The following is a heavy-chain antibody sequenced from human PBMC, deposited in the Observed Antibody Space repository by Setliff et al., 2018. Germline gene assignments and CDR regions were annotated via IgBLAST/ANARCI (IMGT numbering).Heavy chain of an antibody. CDR2: INYSGST. J-gene: IGHJ4*02. Sequence: SETLSLTCTVSGGSISSYYWSWIRQPPGKGLEWIGYINYSGSTNYNPSLKSRVTISLDTSKKQFSLKLSSVTAADTAVYYCARGVAVAGTLDYWGQGTLVTVSS. CDR3: ARGVAVAGTLDY. V-gene: IGHV4-59*01. CDR1: GGSISSYY. D-gene: IGHD6-19*01.